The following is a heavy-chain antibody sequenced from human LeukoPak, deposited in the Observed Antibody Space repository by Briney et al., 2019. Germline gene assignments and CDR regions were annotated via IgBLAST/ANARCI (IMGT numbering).Heavy chain of an antibody. CDR3: AKDLGYCSGGSCYPDY. CDR2: ISGSGGST. Sequence: SGGSLRLSCAASGFTFSSYAMSWVRQAPGKGLEWVSAISGSGGSTYYADSVKGRFTISRDNSKNTLYLQMNSLRAEDTAVYYCAKDLGYCSGGSCYPDYWGQGTLVTVSS. V-gene: IGHV3-23*01. CDR1: GFTFSSYA. J-gene: IGHJ4*02. D-gene: IGHD2-15*01.